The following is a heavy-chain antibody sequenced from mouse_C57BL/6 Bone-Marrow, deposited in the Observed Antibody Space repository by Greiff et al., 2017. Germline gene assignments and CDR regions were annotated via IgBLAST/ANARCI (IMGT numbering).Heavy chain of an antibody. D-gene: IGHD3-2*02. Sequence: VKVVESGAELVRPGASVTLSCKASGYTFTDYEMHWVKQTPVHGLEWIGAIDPETGGTAYNQKFKGKAILTADKSSSTAYMELRSLTSEDSAVYYCTDLRLFFDYWGQGTTLTVSS. CDR2: IDPETGGT. CDR1: GYTFTDYE. J-gene: IGHJ2*01. CDR3: TDLRLFFDY. V-gene: IGHV1-15*01.